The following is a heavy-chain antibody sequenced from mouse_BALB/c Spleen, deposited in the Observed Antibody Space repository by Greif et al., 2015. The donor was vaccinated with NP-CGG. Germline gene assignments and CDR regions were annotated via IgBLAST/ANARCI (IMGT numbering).Heavy chain of an antibody. V-gene: IGHV5-6-5*01. CDR2: ISSGGST. D-gene: IGHD2-3*01. Sequence: EVKLVESGGGLVKPGGSLKLSCAASGFTFSSYAMSWVRQTPEKRLEWVASISSGGSTYCPDSVKGRFTISRDNARNIMYLQMSSVRSEDTAMYCCARGHDGYSYYFDYWGQGTTLTVSS. J-gene: IGHJ2*01. CDR3: ARGHDGYSYYFDY. CDR1: GFTFSSYA.